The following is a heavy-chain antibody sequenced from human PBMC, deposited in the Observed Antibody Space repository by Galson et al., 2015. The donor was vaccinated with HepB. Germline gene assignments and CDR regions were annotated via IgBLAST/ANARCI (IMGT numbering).Heavy chain of an antibody. J-gene: IGHJ4*02. CDR2: IYYRGNT. CDR1: GDSISSPNYY. D-gene: IGHD5-18*01. V-gene: IGHV4-39*01. Sequence: SETLSLTCAASGDSISSPNYYRAWVRQSPGKGLEWIATIYYRGNTYYNPSLKDRVSISIDTFRSEFYLKANSVTAADTAIYYWPRDRYSPNSDAEDWGQGARVTVSS. CDR3: PRDRYSPNSDAED.